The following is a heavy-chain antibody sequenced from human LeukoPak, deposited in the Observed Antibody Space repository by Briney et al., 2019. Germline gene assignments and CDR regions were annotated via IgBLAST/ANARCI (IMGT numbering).Heavy chain of an antibody. CDR1: VFTLSSYR. V-gene: IGHV3-74*01. D-gene: IGHD1-14*01. Sequence: GGALRLSCAAPVFTLSSYRMHWVPQAPGKGLVWVARINPGGSRITYADSVKGRFTISRDNAKNTLYLQMDSLRAEDTGVYYCARSNQADDYWGQGTLVTVSS. J-gene: IGHJ4*02. CDR2: INPGGSRI. CDR3: ARSNQADDY.